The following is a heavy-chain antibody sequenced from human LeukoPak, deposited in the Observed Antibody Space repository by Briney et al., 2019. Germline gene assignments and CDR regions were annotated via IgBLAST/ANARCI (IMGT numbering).Heavy chain of an antibody. CDR3: ARAPGAYSSSWYLYFDY. V-gene: IGHV3-21*01. CDR2: ISSSSSYI. D-gene: IGHD6-13*01. J-gene: IGHJ4*02. CDR1: GFTFSSYG. Sequence: SGGSLRLSCVASGFTFSSYGMSWVRQAPGKGLEWVSSISSSSSYIYYADSVKGRFTISRDNAKNSLYLQMNSLRAEDTAVYYCARAPGAYSSSWYLYFDYWGQGTLVTVSS.